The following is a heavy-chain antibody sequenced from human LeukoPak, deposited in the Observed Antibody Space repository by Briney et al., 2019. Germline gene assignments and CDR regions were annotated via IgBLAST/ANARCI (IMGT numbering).Heavy chain of an antibody. D-gene: IGHD6-13*01. Sequence: SETLSLTCTVSGGSISSYYWSWIRQPPGKGLEWIGYIYYSGSTSYNPSPKSRVTISVDTSKNQSSLKLSSVTAADTAVYYCASEIIAAAGVDYWGQGTLVTVSS. V-gene: IGHV4-59*01. CDR2: IYYSGST. CDR3: ASEIIAAAGVDY. CDR1: GGSISSYY. J-gene: IGHJ4*02.